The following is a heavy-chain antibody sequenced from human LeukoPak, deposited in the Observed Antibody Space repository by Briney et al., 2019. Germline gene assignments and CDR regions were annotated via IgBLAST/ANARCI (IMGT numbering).Heavy chain of an antibody. CDR1: GGTFSSYA. CDR2: IIPIFGTA. D-gene: IGHD6-13*01. Sequence: ASVKVSCKASGGTFSSYAISWVRQAPGQGLEWMGGIIPIFGTANYAQKFQGRVTITTDESTSTAYMELSSLRSEDTAVYYCAGHSSSWYTGTYNWFDPWGQGTQVTVSS. J-gene: IGHJ5*02. V-gene: IGHV1-69*05. CDR3: AGHSSSWYTGTYNWFDP.